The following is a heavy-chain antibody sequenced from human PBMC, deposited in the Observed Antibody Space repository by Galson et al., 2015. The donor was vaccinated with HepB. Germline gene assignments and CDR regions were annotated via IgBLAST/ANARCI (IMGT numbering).Heavy chain of an antibody. CDR1: GFTFSSYG. J-gene: IGHJ4*02. CDR2: ISYDGSNK. CDR3: AKDPLELQLLDYFDY. Sequence: SLRLSCAASGFTFSSYGMHWVRQAPGKGLEWVAVISYDGSNKYYADSVKGRFTIPRDNSKNTLYLQMNSLRAEDTAVYYCAKDPLELQLLDYFDYWGQGTLVTVSS. D-gene: IGHD1-26*01. V-gene: IGHV3-30*18.